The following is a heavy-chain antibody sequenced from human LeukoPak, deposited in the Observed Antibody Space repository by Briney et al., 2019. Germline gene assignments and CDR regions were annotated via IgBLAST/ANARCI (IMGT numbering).Heavy chain of an antibody. Sequence: GASVKVSCKASGYTFTGYYMHWVRQAPGQGLEWMGWINPNSGGTNYAQKFQGRVTMTRDTSISTAYMELSRLRSDDTAVYYCARDSPHVLRFLEWLSSRWIFDYWGQGTLVTVSS. D-gene: IGHD3-3*01. CDR3: ARDSPHVLRFLEWLSSRWIFDY. V-gene: IGHV1-2*02. CDR1: GYTFTGYY. J-gene: IGHJ4*02. CDR2: INPNSGGT.